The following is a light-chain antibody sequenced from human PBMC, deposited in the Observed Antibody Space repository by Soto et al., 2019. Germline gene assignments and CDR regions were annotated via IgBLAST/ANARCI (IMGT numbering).Light chain of an antibody. Sequence: DIVMTQSPDSLAVSLGERATINCKSSQSVLYSSNNKNYLAWYQQKPGQPPKLLIYWASTRESGVPDRFSGSGSGTDFTLTISSPRAEDVAVYYCQQYYSTPLTFGGGTKVEIK. V-gene: IGKV4-1*01. CDR2: WAS. CDR3: QQYYSTPLT. CDR1: QSVLYSSNNKNY. J-gene: IGKJ4*01.